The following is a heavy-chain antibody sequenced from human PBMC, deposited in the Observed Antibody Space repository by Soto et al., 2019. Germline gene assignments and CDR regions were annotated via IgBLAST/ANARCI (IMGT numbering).Heavy chain of an antibody. CDR2: ISGSGGST. CDR1: GFTFSSYA. Sequence: PGGSLRLSCAASGFTFSSYAISWVRQAPGKGLEWVSAISGSGGSTYYADSVKGRFTISRDNSKNTLYLQMNSLRAEDTAVYYCARDLWNDSSGYRYYYYGMDVWGQGTTVTVSS. J-gene: IGHJ6*02. CDR3: ARDLWNDSSGYRYYYYGMDV. V-gene: IGHV3-23*01. D-gene: IGHD3-22*01.